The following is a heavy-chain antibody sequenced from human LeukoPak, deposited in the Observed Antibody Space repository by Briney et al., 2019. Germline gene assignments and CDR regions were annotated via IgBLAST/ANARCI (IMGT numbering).Heavy chain of an antibody. CDR2: IYHSGST. J-gene: IGHJ4*02. D-gene: IGHD3-22*01. CDR3: ARDLERYYYDSSGYLYY. V-gene: IGHV4-4*02. Sequence: SGTLSLTCAVSGGSISSSNWWSWVRQPPGKGLEWIGEIYHSGSTNYNPSLKSRVTISVDKSKNQFSLKLSSVTAADTAVYYCARDLERYYYDSSGYLYYWGQGTLVTVSS. CDR1: GGSISSSNW.